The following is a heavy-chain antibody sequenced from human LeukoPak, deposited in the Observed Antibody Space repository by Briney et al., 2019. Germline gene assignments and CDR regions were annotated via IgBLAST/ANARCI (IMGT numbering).Heavy chain of an antibody. Sequence: GGSLRLSCAASGFTVSSNYMSWVRQAPGKGLEWVSVIYSGGSTYYADSVKGRFTISRDNSKNTLYLQMNSLRAEDTAVYYCARVVWRSTGGLSWFDPWGQGTLVTVSS. CDR3: ARVVWRSTGGLSWFDP. J-gene: IGHJ5*02. CDR2: IYSGGST. CDR1: GFTVSSNY. D-gene: IGHD2-2*01. V-gene: IGHV3-53*01.